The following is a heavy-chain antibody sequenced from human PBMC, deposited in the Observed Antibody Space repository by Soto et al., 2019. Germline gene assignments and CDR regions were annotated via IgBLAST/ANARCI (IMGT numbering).Heavy chain of an antibody. D-gene: IGHD3-10*01. J-gene: IGHJ6*02. CDR2: ISSISSYI. V-gene: IGHV3-21*01. CDR3: ARESSLVRGVIAYYGMDV. CDR1: GFTFSSYS. Sequence: SLRLSCAASGFTFSSYSMNWVRQAPGKGLEWVSSISSISSYIYYADSVKGRFTISRDNAKTSLYLQMKRLRDEVTAVYYCARESSLVRGVIAYYGMDVWGQGATQTVS.